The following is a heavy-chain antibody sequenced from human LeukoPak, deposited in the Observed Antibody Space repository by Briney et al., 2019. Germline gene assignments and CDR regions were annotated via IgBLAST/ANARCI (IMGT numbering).Heavy chain of an antibody. V-gene: IGHV1-2*02. Sequence: AASVTVSCKASGYTFTGYYMHWVRQAPGQGLEWMGWINPNSGGTNYAQKFQGRVTMTRDTSISTAYMELSRLRSDDTAVYYCARSALATRGVFDYWGQGTLVTVSS. CDR2: INPNSGGT. CDR1: GYTFTGYY. D-gene: IGHD5-24*01. J-gene: IGHJ4*02. CDR3: ARSALATRGVFDY.